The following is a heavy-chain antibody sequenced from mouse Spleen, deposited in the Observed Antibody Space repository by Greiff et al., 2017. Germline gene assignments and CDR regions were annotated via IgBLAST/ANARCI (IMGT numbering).Heavy chain of an antibody. V-gene: IGHV5-9-2*01. CDR2: ISGGGSYT. D-gene: IGHD2-3*01. CDR3: ARHGGLLRENYFDY. Sequence: EVQGVESGGGLVKPGGSLKLSCAASGFTFSSYGMSWVRQTPEKRLEWVATISGGGSYTYYPDSVKGRFTISRDNAKNNLYLQMSSLRSEDTALYYCARHGGLLRENYFDYWGQGTTLTVSS. CDR1: GFTFSSYG. J-gene: IGHJ2*01.